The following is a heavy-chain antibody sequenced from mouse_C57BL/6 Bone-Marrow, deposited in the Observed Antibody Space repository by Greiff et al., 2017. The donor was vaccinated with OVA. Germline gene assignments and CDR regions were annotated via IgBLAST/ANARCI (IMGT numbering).Heavy chain of an antibody. J-gene: IGHJ4*01. Sequence: VHVKQSGPELVKPGASVKISCKASGYSFTDYNMNWVKQSNGKSLEWIGVINPNYGTTSYNQKFKGKATLTVDQSSSTAYMQLNSLTSEDSAVYDCAGERSYYYAMDYWGQGTSVTVSS. V-gene: IGHV1-39*01. CDR3: AGERSYYYAMDY. CDR2: INPNYGTT. CDR1: GYSFTDYN.